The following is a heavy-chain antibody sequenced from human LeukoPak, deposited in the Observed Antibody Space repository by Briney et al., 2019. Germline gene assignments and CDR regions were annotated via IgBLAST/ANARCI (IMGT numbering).Heavy chain of an antibody. J-gene: IGHJ4*02. Sequence: PSETLSLTCTVSDHSISSSTYYWGWIRQPPGKGLEWIGSIYYSGSPYYNPSLKSRVTISVDTSKNQFSLKLSSVTAADTAVYYCARYGDSLDYWGQGTLVTVSS. V-gene: IGHV4-39*07. CDR3: ARYGDSLDY. CDR2: IYYSGSP. D-gene: IGHD4-17*01. CDR1: DHSISSSTYY.